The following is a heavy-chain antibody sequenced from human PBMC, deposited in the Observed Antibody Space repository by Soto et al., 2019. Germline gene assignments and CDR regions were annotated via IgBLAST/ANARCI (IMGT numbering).Heavy chain of an antibody. CDR3: ARPAATVIFYSGMDV. CDR1: GFTFSDYA. Sequence: QVQLVEFGGGVVQPGRSLRLSCAASGFTFSDYAMHWVRQAPGKGLEWVAIISFDGSNEHYADSVQGRFTISRDNSENTLYLQMNSLRADHTAVYYCARPAATVIFYSGMDVWGQWTTVTVSS. CDR2: ISFDGSNE. V-gene: IGHV3-30-3*01. D-gene: IGHD4-17*01. J-gene: IGHJ6*02.